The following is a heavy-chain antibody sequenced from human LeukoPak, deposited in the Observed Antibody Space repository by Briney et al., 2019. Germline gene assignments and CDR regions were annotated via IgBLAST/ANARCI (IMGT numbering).Heavy chain of an antibody. CDR2: IIPIFGTA. V-gene: IGHV1-69*13. CDR3: ARDDDPRAFDI. CDR1: GGTFSSYA. Sequence: VASVKVSCKASGGTFSSYAISWARQAPGQGLEWMGGIIPIFGTANYAQKFQGRVTITADESTSTAYMELSSLRSEDTAVYYCARDDDPRAFDIWGQGTMVTVSS. J-gene: IGHJ3*02.